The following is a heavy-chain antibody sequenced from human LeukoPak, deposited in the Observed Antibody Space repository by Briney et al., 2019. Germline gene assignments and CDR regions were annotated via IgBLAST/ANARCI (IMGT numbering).Heavy chain of an antibody. J-gene: IGHJ4*02. CDR1: GGSFSGYY. D-gene: IGHD3-22*01. CDR2: INHSGST. CDR3: ARGMYYYGSRNYFDY. V-gene: IGHV4-34*01. Sequence: PSETLSLTCAVYGGSFSGYYWSWIRQPPGKGLEWIGEINHSGSTNYNPSLKSRVTISVDTSKNQFSLKLSSVTAADTAVYYCARGMYYYGSRNYFDYWGQGTLVTVSS.